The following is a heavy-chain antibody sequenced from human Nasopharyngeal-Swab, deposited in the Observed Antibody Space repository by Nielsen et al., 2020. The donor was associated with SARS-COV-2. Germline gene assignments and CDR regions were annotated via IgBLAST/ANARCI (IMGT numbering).Heavy chain of an antibody. CDR2: INPGSGGT. V-gene: IGHV1-46*02. Sequence: ASVTVSCQASGYTLNNYYIHWVRQAPGQGLEWMGMINPGSGGTNYAQKFQGRVTMTRDTSTSTVVMDLSSLRSEDTAVYYCARRGRCSGSSCDMDVWGQGTTVTVSS. CDR1: GYTLNNYY. D-gene: IGHD2-2*01. J-gene: IGHJ6*02. CDR3: ARRGRCSGSSCDMDV.